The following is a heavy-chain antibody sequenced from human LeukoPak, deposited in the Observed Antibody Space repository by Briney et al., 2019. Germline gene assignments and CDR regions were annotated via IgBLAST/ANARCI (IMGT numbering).Heavy chain of an antibody. J-gene: IGHJ5*02. CDR2: INTDRSST. Sequence: GGSLRLSCAASGFTFSSYWMSWVRQAPGKGLVWVSRINTDRSSTSYADSVKGRFTISRDNAKNTLYLQMNSLRAEDTAVYYCARAGGPNWFDPWGQGTLVTVSS. V-gene: IGHV3-74*01. CDR3: ARAGGPNWFDP. CDR1: GFTFSSYW. D-gene: IGHD3-10*01.